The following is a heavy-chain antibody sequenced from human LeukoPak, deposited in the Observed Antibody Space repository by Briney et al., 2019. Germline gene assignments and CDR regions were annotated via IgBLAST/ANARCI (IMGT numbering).Heavy chain of an antibody. CDR3: VAGSGWLGET. J-gene: IGHJ5*02. CDR2: IKQDGSNV. Sequence: TGGSLRLSCAASGFTFSRYWMSWVRQAPGKGLEWVANIKQDGSNVEYLDSVKGRFTISRDNAKSSLYLQMNTLRVEDTAVYYCVAGSGWLGETWGRGTLVTVSS. V-gene: IGHV3-7*01. D-gene: IGHD6-19*01. CDR1: GFTFSRYW.